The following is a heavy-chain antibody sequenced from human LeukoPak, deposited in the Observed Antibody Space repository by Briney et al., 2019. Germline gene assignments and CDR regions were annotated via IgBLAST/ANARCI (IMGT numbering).Heavy chain of an antibody. CDR1: GFSFSSYA. CDR2: ISGSGGST. D-gene: IGHD4-11*01. J-gene: IGHJ4*02. V-gene: IGHV3-23*01. Sequence: GGFLRLSCAASGFSFSSYAMSWVRQAPGKGLEWVSAISGSGGSTYYADSVKGRFTISRDNSKNTLFLQMNSLRAEDTAVYYCARISGSNYSPFDYWGQGTLVTVSS. CDR3: ARISGSNYSPFDY.